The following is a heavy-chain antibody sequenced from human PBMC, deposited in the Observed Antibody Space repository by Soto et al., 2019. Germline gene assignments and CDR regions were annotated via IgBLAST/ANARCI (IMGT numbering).Heavy chain of an antibody. CDR2: IYNTGHT. V-gene: IGHV4-59*01. D-gene: IGHD4-17*01. CDR1: GDSISTYY. Sequence: LSLNCTVPGDSISTYYWTWLRQPPGKGLEYIGYIYNTGHTNYNPSLKSRVAISVDTSKNHFSLTMRSVTAADTAIYYCPRATPVRVKGDYFDYWGQGTLVTVSS. CDR3: PRATPVRVKGDYFDY. J-gene: IGHJ4*02.